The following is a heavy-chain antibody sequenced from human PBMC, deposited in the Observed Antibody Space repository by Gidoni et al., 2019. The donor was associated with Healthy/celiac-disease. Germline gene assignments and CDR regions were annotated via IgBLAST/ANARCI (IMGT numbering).Heavy chain of an antibody. CDR2: IYTSGST. D-gene: IGHD2-15*01. Sequence: QVQLQESGPGLVKPSQTLSLTCPVSGGSISSGSYSWSWIRQPAGKGLEWIGRIYTSGSTNYNPSLKSRVTISVDTAKNQFSLKLSSVTAADTAVYYCARGAVVAATRFFYYYGMDVWGQGTTVTVSS. CDR1: GGSISSGSYS. V-gene: IGHV4-61*02. J-gene: IGHJ6*02. CDR3: ARGAVVAATRFFYYYGMDV.